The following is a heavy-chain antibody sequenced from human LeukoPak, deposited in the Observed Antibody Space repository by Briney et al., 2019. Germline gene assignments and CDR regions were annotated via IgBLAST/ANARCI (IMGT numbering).Heavy chain of an antibody. CDR1: GFTFSSYA. Sequence: GGSLRLSCAASGFTFSSYAMSWVRQAPAKGLEWVSAISGSGGSTYYADSVKGRFTISRDNSKNTLYLQMNSLRAEDTAVYYCAKLIVVVTATGIDYWGQGTLVTVSS. V-gene: IGHV3-23*01. J-gene: IGHJ4*02. D-gene: IGHD2-21*02. CDR3: AKLIVVVTATGIDY. CDR2: ISGSGGST.